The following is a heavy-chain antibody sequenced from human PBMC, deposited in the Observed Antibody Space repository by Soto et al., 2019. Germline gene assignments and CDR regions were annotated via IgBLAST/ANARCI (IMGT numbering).Heavy chain of an antibody. CDR2: ISSSSSYI. D-gene: IGHD5-12*01. V-gene: IGHV3-21*01. CDR3: AREDIHSNWFDP. Sequence: GGSLRLSCAASGFTFSSYSMNWVRQAPGKGLEWVSSISSSSSYIYYADSVKGRFTISRDNAKNSLYLQMSSLRAEDTAVYYCAREDIHSNWFDPWGQGTLVTVSS. CDR1: GFTFSSYS. J-gene: IGHJ5*02.